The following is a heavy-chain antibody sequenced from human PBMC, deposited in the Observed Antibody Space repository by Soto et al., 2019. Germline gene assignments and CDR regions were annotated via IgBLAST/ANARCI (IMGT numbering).Heavy chain of an antibody. V-gene: IGHV4-34*01. Sequence: SETLSLTCAVYGGSFSGYYWSWISQHPGKGLEWIGSIYYSGSTYYNPSLKSRITISVETSKNQFSLKLSSVTAADTPVYFCARQNPSSGYYFPNAFDIWGPGAMVTVS. CDR1: GGSFSGYY. D-gene: IGHD3-22*01. CDR3: ARQNPSSGYYFPNAFDI. CDR2: IYYSGST. J-gene: IGHJ3*02.